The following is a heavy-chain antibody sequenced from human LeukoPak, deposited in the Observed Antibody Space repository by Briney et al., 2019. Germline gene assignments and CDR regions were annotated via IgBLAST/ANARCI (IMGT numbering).Heavy chain of an antibody. CDR3: ARRTGSIAAAGRDYYYYMDV. CDR2: IYYSGST. CDR1: GGSISSSSYY. Sequence: SETLSLTCTVSGGSISSSSYYWVWIRQPPGQGLEWIGSIYYSGSTYYNPSLKSRVTISVDTSKNQFSLKLSSVTAADTAVYYCARRTGSIAAAGRDYYYYMDVWGKGTTVTVSS. J-gene: IGHJ6*03. D-gene: IGHD6-13*01. V-gene: IGHV4-39*01.